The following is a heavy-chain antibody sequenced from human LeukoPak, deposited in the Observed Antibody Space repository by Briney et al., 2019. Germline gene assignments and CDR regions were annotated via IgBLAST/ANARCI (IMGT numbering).Heavy chain of an antibody. Sequence: SVKVSCKASGGTFSSYAISWVRQAPGQGLEWMGGIIPIFGTANYAQKFQERVTITRDMSTSTAYMELSSLRSEDTAVYYCARDLSGDYPDYWGQGTLVTVSS. CDR1: GGTFSSYA. J-gene: IGHJ4*02. CDR2: IIPIFGTA. D-gene: IGHD2-21*02. CDR3: ARDLSGDYPDY. V-gene: IGHV1-69*05.